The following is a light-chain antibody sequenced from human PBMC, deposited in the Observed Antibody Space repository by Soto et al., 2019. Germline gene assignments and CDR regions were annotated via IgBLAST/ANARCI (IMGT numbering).Light chain of an antibody. V-gene: IGKV3-20*01. J-gene: IGKJ1*01. CDR2: GAS. CDR1: QSVSGY. CDR3: QQYGRP. Sequence: EIVLTQSPATLSLSPGETTTLSCRASQSVSGYLAWYQHKPGQAPRLLIHGASSRATGIPDRFSGSGSGTDFTLTISRLEPEDFGVYYCQQYGRPFGQGTKVDIK.